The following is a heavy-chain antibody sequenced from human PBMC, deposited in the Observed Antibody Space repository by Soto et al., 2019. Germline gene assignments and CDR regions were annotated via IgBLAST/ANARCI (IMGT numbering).Heavy chain of an antibody. D-gene: IGHD2-15*01. CDR2: IIPILGIA. J-gene: IGHJ4*02. V-gene: IGHV1-69*02. Sequence: SVKVSCKASGGTFSSYTISWVRQAPGQGLEWKGRIIPILGIANYAQKFQGRVTITADKSTSTAYMELSSLRSEDTSVYYCARGYCSGGSCYYYFDYWGQGTLVTVSS. CDR1: GGTFSSYT. CDR3: ARGYCSGGSCYYYFDY.